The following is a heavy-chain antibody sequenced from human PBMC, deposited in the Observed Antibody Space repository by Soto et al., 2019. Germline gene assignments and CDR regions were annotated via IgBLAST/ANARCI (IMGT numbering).Heavy chain of an antibody. CDR1: GFTFSDYW. CDR2: IERDGSES. D-gene: IGHD3-16*01. V-gene: IGHV3-7*05. J-gene: IGHJ4*02. CDR3: ARLRGGLAAPHSHFSFDL. Sequence: EVQLVESGGGLVQPGGSLRLSCEASGFTFSDYWMNWVRLTPREGLEWVTNIERDGSESYYLDSVQGRFTISRDNAKNSLFLQMTRLRAEDTAIYYCARLRGGLAAPHSHFSFDLWGQGTLVTVSS.